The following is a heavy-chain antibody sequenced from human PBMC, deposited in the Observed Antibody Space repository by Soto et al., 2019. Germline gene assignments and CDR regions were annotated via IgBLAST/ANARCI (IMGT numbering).Heavy chain of an antibody. CDR3: ARVLGFGDPFDY. Sequence: SSETLSITCTVSGGSISSGGYYWSWIRQHPGKGLEWIGYIYYSGSTYYNPSLKSRVTISVDTSKNQFSLKLSSVTAADTAVYYCARVLGFGDPFDYWGQGALVTVSS. CDR2: IYYSGST. CDR1: GGSISSGGYY. V-gene: IGHV4-31*03. J-gene: IGHJ4*02. D-gene: IGHD3-10*01.